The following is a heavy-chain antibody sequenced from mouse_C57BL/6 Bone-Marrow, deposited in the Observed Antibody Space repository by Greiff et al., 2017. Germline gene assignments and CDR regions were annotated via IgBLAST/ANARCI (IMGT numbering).Heavy chain of an antibody. J-gene: IGHJ1*03. CDR2: IWGDGST. CDR3: AKYAFYDYDGYWYFDV. V-gene: IGHV2-3*01. CDR1: GFSLTSSG. Sequence: VKLMESGPGLVAPSQSLSITCTVSGFSLTSSGVSWVRQPPGKGLEWLGVIWGDGSTNYHSALISRLSISKDNSKSQVFLKLNSLQTDDTATYYCAKYAFYDYDGYWYFDVWGTGTTVTVSS. D-gene: IGHD2-4*01.